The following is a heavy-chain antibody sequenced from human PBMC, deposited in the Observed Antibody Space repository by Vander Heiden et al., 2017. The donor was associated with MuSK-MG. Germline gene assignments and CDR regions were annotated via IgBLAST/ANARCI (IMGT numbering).Heavy chain of an antibody. V-gene: IGHV4-39*01. D-gene: IGHD3-10*01. CDR1: GDSISTNNYY. Sequence: QLQLQESGPGLVKPSETLSLTCTVSGDSISTNNYYWGWIRQPPGKALDWIGSISHSGRSFYNPSLKSRLTISVDTAKNQFSLKLSSVTAADTAVYYCARPRSGAWLEELLPAIWGQGILVTVSS. CDR2: ISHSGRS. CDR3: ARPRSGAWLEELLPAI. J-gene: IGHJ4*02.